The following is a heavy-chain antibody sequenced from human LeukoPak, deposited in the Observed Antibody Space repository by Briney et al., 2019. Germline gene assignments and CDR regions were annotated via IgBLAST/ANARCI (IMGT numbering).Heavy chain of an antibody. D-gene: IGHD1-26*01. CDR1: GGSFSGYY. J-gene: IGHJ5*02. CDR3: ARGQGATVPQVGKNWFDP. CDR2: VNESGGT. Sequence: SETLSLTCAVYGGSFSGYYWNWIRQTPAKGMEWIGEVNESGGTNISPSLRSRVILSVDTSKNQFSLKLISVTVADTAIYYCARGQGATVPQVGKNWFDPWGQGTRVTVSS. V-gene: IGHV4-34*01.